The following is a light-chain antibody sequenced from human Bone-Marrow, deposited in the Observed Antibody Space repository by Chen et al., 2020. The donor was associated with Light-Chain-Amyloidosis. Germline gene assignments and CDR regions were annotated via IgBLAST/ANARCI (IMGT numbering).Light chain of an antibody. CDR3: QLWDTSSDHWV. V-gene: IGLV3-21*04. CDR1: NIGSKS. J-gene: IGLJ3*02. CDR2: YDT. Sequence: SYVLTQPPSVSVAPGKTATITCGGNNIGSKSVHWYQQKPGQAPVLVIYYDTDRPSGIPERFSGSKSVNTATLTISRVEAGDEADYYCQLWDTSSDHWVFGGGTKLTVL.